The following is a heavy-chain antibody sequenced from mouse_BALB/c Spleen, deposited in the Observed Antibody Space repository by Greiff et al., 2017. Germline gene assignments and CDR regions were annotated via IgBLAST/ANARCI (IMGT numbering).Heavy chain of an antibody. V-gene: IGHV14-1*02. CDR1: GFNIKDYY. CDR3: AREGLDYGSRRYFDY. J-gene: IGHJ2*01. D-gene: IGHD1-1*01. CDR2: IDPENGNT. Sequence: EVQLQQSGAELVRPGALVKLSCKASGFNIKDYYMHWVKQRPEQGLEWIGWIDPENGNTIYDPKFQGKASITADTSSSTAYMHLNSLTSEDSAVYYCAREGLDYGSRRYFDYWGQGTTLTVSS.